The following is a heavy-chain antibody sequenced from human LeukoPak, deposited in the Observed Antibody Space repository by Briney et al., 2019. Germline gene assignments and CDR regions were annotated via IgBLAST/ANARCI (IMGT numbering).Heavy chain of an antibody. J-gene: IGHJ4*02. CDR3: ARDLWVDY. CDR2: ISSSSSTI. V-gene: IGHV3-48*01. Sequence: GGSLRLSCAVSVFTFGIYSMNWVRQAPGKGLEWVSCISSSSSTIYYADSVKGRFTISRDNAKNSLYLQMNSLRAEDTAVYYCARDLWVDYWGQGTLVTVSS. D-gene: IGHD3-10*01. CDR1: VFTFGIYS.